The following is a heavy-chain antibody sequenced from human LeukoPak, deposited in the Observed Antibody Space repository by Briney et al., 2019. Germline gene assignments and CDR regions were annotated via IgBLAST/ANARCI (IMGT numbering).Heavy chain of an antibody. V-gene: IGHV3-23*01. CDR3: TRGTGIARPDY. CDR1: GFTFSSYA. CDR2: ISGSGGST. Sequence: GGSLRLSCAASGFTFSSYAMSWVRQAPGKGLEWVSAISGSGGSTYYADSVKGRFTISRDNSNSTLYLQMYSLRAEDTALYYCTRGTGIARPDYWGQGTLVTVSS. J-gene: IGHJ4*02. D-gene: IGHD6-6*01.